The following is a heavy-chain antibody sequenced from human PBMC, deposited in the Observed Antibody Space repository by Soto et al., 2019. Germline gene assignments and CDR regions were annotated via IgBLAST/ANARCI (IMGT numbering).Heavy chain of an antibody. CDR3: ARHSDYDILTDQTRRDY. V-gene: IGHV4-39*01. CDR2: IYYSGST. D-gene: IGHD3-9*01. Sequence: QLQLQESGPGLVKPSETLSLTCTVSGGSISSSSYYWGWIRQPPGKGLEWIGSIYYSGSTYYNPSLKSRVTISVDTSKNQFSLKLSSVTAADTAVYYCARHSDYDILTDQTRRDYWGQGTLVTVSS. J-gene: IGHJ4*02. CDR1: GGSISSSSYY.